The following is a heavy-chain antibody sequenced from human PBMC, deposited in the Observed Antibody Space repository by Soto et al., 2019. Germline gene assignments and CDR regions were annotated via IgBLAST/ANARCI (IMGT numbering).Heavy chain of an antibody. D-gene: IGHD3-22*01. CDR3: ARDRPIRYYDSSGYYLNPFDY. CDR2: INHSGST. J-gene: IGHJ4*02. CDR1: GGSFSGYY. Sequence: SETLSLTCAVYGGSFSGYYWSWIRQPPGKGLEWIGEINHSGSTNYNPSLKSRVTISVDTSKNQFSLKLSSVTAADTAVYYCARDRPIRYYDSSGYYLNPFDYWAQGTLVTVSS. V-gene: IGHV4-34*01.